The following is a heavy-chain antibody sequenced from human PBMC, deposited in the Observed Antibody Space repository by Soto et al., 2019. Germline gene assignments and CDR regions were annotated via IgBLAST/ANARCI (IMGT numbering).Heavy chain of an antibody. CDR2: LSNNGINT. J-gene: IGHJ4*02. D-gene: IGHD6-19*01. V-gene: IGHV3-30-3*01. CDR3: AREWSLAVAASGY. CDR1: GFTFSTYT. Sequence: GGSLRLSCAASGFTFSTYTMYWVRQAPGKGLEWVAGLSNNGINTDYADSVKGRFTISRDNSMHTLHLQMNSLRAEDTAVYFCAREWSLAVAASGYWGQGTLVTVSS.